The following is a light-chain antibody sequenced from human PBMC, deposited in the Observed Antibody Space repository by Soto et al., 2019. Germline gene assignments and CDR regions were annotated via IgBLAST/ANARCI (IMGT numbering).Light chain of an antibody. CDR3: QQFSSYPLT. V-gene: IGKV3-20*01. Sequence: EFVLTQSPGTLSLSPGERATLSCRASQTVRNNYLAWYQQKPGQAPKLLIHDASSRATGIPDRFSGGGSGTDFILTISRLEPQDFAVYHCQQFSSYPLTLGGGTKV. J-gene: IGKJ4*01. CDR2: DAS. CDR1: QTVRNNY.